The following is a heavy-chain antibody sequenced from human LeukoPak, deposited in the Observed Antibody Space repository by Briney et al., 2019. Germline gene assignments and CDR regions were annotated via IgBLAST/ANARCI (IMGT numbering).Heavy chain of an antibody. Sequence: SETLSLTCTVPVGSISSSSHYWGGIRQPPGKWLEWIGSIYYSGSTYYNPSLKSRVTISVDTSKNQFSLKLSSVTAADTAVYYCAREVVGYCTNGVCPPTQDYWGQGTLVTVSS. D-gene: IGHD2-8*01. CDR3: AREVVGYCTNGVCPPTQDY. V-gene: IGHV4-39*07. CDR1: VGSISSSSHY. J-gene: IGHJ4*02. CDR2: IYYSGST.